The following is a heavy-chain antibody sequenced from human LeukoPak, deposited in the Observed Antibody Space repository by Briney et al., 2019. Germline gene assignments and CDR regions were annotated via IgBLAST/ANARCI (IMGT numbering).Heavy chain of an antibody. Sequence: ASVKVSCKASGYTFTGYYMHWVRQAPGQGLEWMGWINPNSGGTNYAQKFQGRVTMTRDTSISTAYMELSRLRSDDTAVYYCALPFYGSGTNWFDPWGQGTLVTVSS. V-gene: IGHV1-2*02. CDR3: ALPFYGSGTNWFDP. J-gene: IGHJ5*02. CDR2: INPNSGGT. D-gene: IGHD3-10*01. CDR1: GYTFTGYY.